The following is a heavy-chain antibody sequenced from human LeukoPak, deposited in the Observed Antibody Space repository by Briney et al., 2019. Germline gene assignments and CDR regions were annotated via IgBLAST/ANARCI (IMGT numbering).Heavy chain of an antibody. Sequence: ASVKVSCKASGYTFTGYYMHWVRQAPGQGLEWMGWINPNSGGTNYAQKFQGRVTMTRDTSISTAYMELSRLRSDDTTVYYCARGRIAAAGPSDYWGQGTLVTVSS. J-gene: IGHJ4*02. CDR1: GYTFTGYY. CDR2: INPNSGGT. CDR3: ARGRIAAAGPSDY. D-gene: IGHD6-13*01. V-gene: IGHV1-2*02.